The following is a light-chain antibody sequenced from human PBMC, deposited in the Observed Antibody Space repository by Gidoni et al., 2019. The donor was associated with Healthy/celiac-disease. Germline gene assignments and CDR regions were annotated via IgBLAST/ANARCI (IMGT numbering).Light chain of an antibody. Sequence: QLTQSPSFLSASVGDRVTITCRASQGMSSYLAWYQQKPGKAPKLLLYAASTLQSGVHSMFSGSRSRTEFTLTISSLQPEDFATYYCQQLNSYPRTFGPGTKVDIQ. CDR2: AAS. CDR1: QGMSSY. CDR3: QQLNSYPRT. J-gene: IGKJ3*01. V-gene: IGKV1-9*01.